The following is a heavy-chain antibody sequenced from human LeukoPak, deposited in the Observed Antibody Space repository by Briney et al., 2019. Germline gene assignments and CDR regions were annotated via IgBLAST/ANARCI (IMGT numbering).Heavy chain of an antibody. CDR3: AHLPIVVVPAAMENYFDY. V-gene: IGHV3-23*01. CDR2: ISGSGGST. D-gene: IGHD2-2*01. J-gene: IGHJ4*02. CDR1: GFTFSSYG. Sequence: PGGSLRLSCAASGFTFSSYGMSWVRQAPGKGLEWVSAISGSGGSTYYADSVKGRFTISRDNSKNTLYLQMNSLRAEDTAVYYCAHLPIVVVPAAMENYFDYWGQGTLVTVSS.